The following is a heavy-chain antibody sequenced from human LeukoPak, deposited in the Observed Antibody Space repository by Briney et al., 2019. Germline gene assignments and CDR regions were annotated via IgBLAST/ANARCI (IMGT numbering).Heavy chain of an antibody. CDR3: AKVVYYYDSSGYYYGYYFDY. CDR1: GFTFSSYA. CDR2: ISGSGGST. Sequence: HSGGSLRLSCAASGFTFSSYAMSWVRQAPGKGLEWVSAISGSGGSTYYADSVKGRFTISRDNSKNTLYLQMNSLRAEDTAVYYCAKVVYYYDSSGYYYGYYFDYWGQGTLVTVSS. D-gene: IGHD3-22*01. J-gene: IGHJ4*02. V-gene: IGHV3-23*01.